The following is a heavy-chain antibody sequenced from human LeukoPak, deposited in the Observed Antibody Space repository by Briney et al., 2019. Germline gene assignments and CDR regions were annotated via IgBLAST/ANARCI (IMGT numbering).Heavy chain of an antibody. D-gene: IGHD3-16*02. Sequence: GRSLRLSCAASGFTFSSYAMHWVRRAPGKGLEWVAVISYDGSNKYYADSVKGRFTISRDNSKNTLYLQMNSLRAEDTAVYYCARGGFVWGSYRLLYDYWGQGTLVTVSS. CDR2: ISYDGSNK. V-gene: IGHV3-30-3*01. CDR3: ARGGFVWGSYRLLYDY. CDR1: GFTFSSYA. J-gene: IGHJ4*02.